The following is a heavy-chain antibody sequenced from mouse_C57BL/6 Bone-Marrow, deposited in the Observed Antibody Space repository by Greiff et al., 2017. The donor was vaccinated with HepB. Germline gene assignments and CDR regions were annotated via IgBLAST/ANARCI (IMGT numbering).Heavy chain of an antibody. CDR3: ARRNGLWYFDV. CDR2: ISSGGSYT. D-gene: IGHD1-1*01. CDR1: GFTFSSYG. J-gene: IGHJ1*03. V-gene: IGHV5-6*01. Sequence: VQLKESGGDLVKPGGSLKLSCAASGFTFSSYGMSWVRQTPDKRLEWVATISSGGSYTYYPDSVKGRFTISRDNAKNTLYLQMRSLKSEDTAMYYCARRNGLWYFDVWGTGTTVTVSS.